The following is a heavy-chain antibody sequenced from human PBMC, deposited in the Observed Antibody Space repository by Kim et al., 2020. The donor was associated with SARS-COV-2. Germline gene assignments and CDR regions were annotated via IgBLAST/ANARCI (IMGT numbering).Heavy chain of an antibody. V-gene: IGHV3-21*01. CDR1: GFTFSSYS. Sequence: GGSLRLSCAASGFTFSSYSMNWVRQAPGKGLEWVSSISSSSSYIYYADSVKGRFTISRDNAKNSLYLQMNSLRAEDTAVYYCARGIGFVWYSTETTESNYAMDVWGQGTTVTVSS. CDR3: ARGIGFVWYSTETTESNYAMDV. CDR2: ISSSSSYI. J-gene: IGHJ6*02. D-gene: IGHD6-13*01.